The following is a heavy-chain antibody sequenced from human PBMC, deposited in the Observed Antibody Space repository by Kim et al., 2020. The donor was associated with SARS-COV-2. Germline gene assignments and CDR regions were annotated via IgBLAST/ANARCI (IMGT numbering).Heavy chain of an antibody. CDR3: AKDRVGRVAVAGNGGAFDI. CDR2: ISGSGGST. CDR1: GFTFSSYA. Sequence: GGSLRLSCAASGFTFSSYAMSWVRQAPGKGLEWVSAISGSGGSTYYADSVKGRFTISRDNSKNTLYLQMNSLRAEDTAVYYCAKDRVGRVAVAGNGGAFDIWGQGTMVTVSS. D-gene: IGHD6-19*01. J-gene: IGHJ3*02. V-gene: IGHV3-23*01.